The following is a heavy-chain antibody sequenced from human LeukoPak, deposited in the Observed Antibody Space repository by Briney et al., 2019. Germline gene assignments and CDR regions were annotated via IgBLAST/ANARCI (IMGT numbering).Heavy chain of an antibody. J-gene: IGHJ6*03. CDR2: INPNSGGT. D-gene: IGHD3-3*01. CDR1: GYTFTGYY. V-gene: IGHV1-2*02. CDR3: ARTYYDFWSGSSSYYMDV. Sequence: GASVKVSCKASGYTFTGYYMHWVRQAPGQGLEWMGWINPNSGGTNYAQKFQGRVTMTRDTSISTAYMELSRLRSDETAVYYCARTYYDFWSGSSSYYMDVWGKGTTVTVSS.